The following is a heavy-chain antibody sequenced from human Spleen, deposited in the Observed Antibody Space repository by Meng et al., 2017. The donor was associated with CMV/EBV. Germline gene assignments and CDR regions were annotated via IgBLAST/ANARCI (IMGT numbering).Heavy chain of an antibody. CDR1: GFSFSTFW. J-gene: IGHJ4*02. CDR2: TNQDGSEK. Sequence: GGSLRLSCAGSGFSFSTFWMSWVRQTPGNGLEWVANTNQDGSEKYYVDSAQGRFTISRDNARNSLYLQMNSLRAEDTAVYYCARVRRRVTTTFHFDYWGQGTLVTVSS. CDR3: ARVRRRVTTTFHFDY. V-gene: IGHV3-7*01. D-gene: IGHD1-1*01.